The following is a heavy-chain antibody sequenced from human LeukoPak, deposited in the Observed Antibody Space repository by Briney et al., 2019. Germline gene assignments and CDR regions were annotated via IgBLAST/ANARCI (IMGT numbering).Heavy chain of an antibody. Sequence: GASVKVSCKASGYTFTSYAMNWVRQAPGQGLEWMGWINTNTGNPTYAQGFTGRFVFSLDTSVGTAYLQISSLKAEDTAVYYCASGLPGPYCSGGSCQLDYWGQGTLVTVSS. CDR2: INTNTGNP. D-gene: IGHD2-15*01. V-gene: IGHV7-4-1*02. CDR3: ASGLPGPYCSGGSCQLDY. J-gene: IGHJ4*02. CDR1: GYTFTSYA.